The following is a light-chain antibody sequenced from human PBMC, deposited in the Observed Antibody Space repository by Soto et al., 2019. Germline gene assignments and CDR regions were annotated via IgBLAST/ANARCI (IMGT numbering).Light chain of an antibody. CDR1: QTIDRN. CDR3: PQYGSSPRT. Sequence: IVMTHSPGTLSVFPGGNATLSCRASQTIDRNLAWYQQKPGQAPRLLIYGASNRATGIPDRFSGSGSGTDFTLTISRLEPEDFAVYYCPQYGSSPRTFGQGTKVDIK. CDR2: GAS. V-gene: IGKV3-20*01. J-gene: IGKJ1*01.